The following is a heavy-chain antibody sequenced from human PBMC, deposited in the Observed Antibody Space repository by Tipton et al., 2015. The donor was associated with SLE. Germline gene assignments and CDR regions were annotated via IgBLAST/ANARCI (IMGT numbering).Heavy chain of an antibody. CDR2: VYSSGSS. D-gene: IGHD1-26*01. J-gene: IGHJ6*03. Sequence: TLSLTCTVSGGSINSYYWSWIRQPPGKGLEWVGYVYSSGSSDYNPSLSSRVTISLDTSKKQFSLRLKSATAADTAVYYCAREPWELLYGQYHFTDVWAKGPRSPSP. CDR3: AREPWELLYGQYHFTDV. CDR1: GGSINSYY. V-gene: IGHV4-59*01.